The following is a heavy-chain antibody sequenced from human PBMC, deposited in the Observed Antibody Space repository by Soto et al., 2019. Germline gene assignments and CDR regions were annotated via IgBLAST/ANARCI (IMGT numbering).Heavy chain of an antibody. CDR1: GFTFSDYY. V-gene: IGHV3-11*01. J-gene: IGHJ6*02. Sequence: QVQLVESGGGLVKPGGSLRLSCAASGFTFSDYYMSWIRQAPGKGLEWVSYISSSGSTIYYADSVKGRFTISRDNAKNXLXLXMNSLRAEDTAVYYCARDLDIVLVPAAIDYYYGMDVWGQGTTVTVSS. D-gene: IGHD2-2*02. CDR2: ISSSGSTI. CDR3: ARDLDIVLVPAAIDYYYGMDV.